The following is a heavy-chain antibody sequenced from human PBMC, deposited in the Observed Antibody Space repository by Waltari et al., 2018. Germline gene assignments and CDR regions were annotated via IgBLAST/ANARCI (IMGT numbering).Heavy chain of an antibody. V-gene: IGHV4-59*11. Sequence: QVQLQESGPGVVKPSAILSLTCAVSGDSIPGPHYNWIRQPPGKGLEWTGCINYRVTTSDTYNPSLKSRVIISLDTSNQQFSLKMSSVTAADTAVYYCARTSNSGGYWGQGTLVTVSS. CDR2: INYRVTTSD. CDR3: ARTSNSGGY. CDR1: GDSIPGPH. J-gene: IGHJ4*02. D-gene: IGHD3-10*01.